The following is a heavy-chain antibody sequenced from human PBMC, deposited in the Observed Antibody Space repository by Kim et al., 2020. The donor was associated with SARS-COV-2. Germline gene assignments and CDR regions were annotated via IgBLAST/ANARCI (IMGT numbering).Heavy chain of an antibody. J-gene: IGHJ4*02. CDR1: GGSISSGGYY. CDR2: IYYSGST. Sequence: SQTLSLTCTVSGGSISSGGYYWRWLRQHPGKGLEWIGYIYYSGSTYYNPSLKSRVTISVDTSKNQFSLKLSSVTAADTAVYYCARVGSVRGRSFGYWGQGTLVTVSS. D-gene: IGHD3-10*01. CDR3: ARVGSVRGRSFGY. V-gene: IGHV4-31*03.